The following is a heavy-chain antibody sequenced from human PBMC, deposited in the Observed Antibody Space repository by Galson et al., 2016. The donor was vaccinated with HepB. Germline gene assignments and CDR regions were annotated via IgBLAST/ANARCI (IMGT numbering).Heavy chain of an antibody. CDR2: INTYGSTT. Sequence: SVRLSCAASGFTVSNNFMSWVRQAPGKGLVWVSRINTYGSTTKYADPVKGRVTISRDNAKNTLYLQMNSLRAEDTAVYYWARDGSGYVMWYWGQGTLVTVSS. CDR1: GFTVSNNF. V-gene: IGHV3-74*03. D-gene: IGHD3-22*01. CDR3: ARDGSGYVMWY. J-gene: IGHJ4*02.